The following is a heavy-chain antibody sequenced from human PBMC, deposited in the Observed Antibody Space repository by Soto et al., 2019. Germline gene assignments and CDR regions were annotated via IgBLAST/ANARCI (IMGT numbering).Heavy chain of an antibody. J-gene: IGHJ4*02. CDR1: GGSISSYY. CDR2: IYYSGST. Sequence: QVQLQESGPGLVKPSETLSLTCTVSGGSISSYYWSWIRQPPGKGLEWIGYIYYSGSTNYNPYLKSRVTIAVDTSKNQFSLKLSSVTAADTAVYYCARETIFGVVIIFDYWGQGTLVTVSS. D-gene: IGHD3-3*01. CDR3: ARETIFGVVIIFDY. V-gene: IGHV4-59*01.